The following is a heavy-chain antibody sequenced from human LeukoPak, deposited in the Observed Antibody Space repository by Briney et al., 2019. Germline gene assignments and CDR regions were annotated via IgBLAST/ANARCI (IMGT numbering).Heavy chain of an antibody. CDR2: IKGDGTHT. V-gene: IGHV3-74*01. Sequence: PGGSLRLSCAASGFTFNKYWMHWVRQAPGKGLVWVSRIKGDGTHTSYADSVKGRFTVSRDNAKNTLYLQMDSLRDEDTAVYYCVRGGDAYNFDYWGQGTLVTVSS. D-gene: IGHD5-24*01. CDR3: VRGGDAYNFDY. CDR1: GFTFNKYW. J-gene: IGHJ4*02.